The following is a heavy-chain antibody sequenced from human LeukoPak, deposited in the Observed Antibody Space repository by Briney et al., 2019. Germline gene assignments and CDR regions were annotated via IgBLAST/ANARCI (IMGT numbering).Heavy chain of an antibody. J-gene: IGHJ4*02. CDR2: ISGSGGDT. V-gene: IGHV3-23*01. D-gene: IGHD3-16*01. CDR1: GFTFSSYA. Sequence: PGGSLRLSCAASGFTFSSYAMSWVRQAPGKGLEWVSAISGSGGDTYYADSVKGRFTISRDNSKSTLYVQMNSLRAEDTAVYYCVKVAPWAWSNNFDYWGQGTLVTVSS. CDR3: VKVAPWAWSNNFDY.